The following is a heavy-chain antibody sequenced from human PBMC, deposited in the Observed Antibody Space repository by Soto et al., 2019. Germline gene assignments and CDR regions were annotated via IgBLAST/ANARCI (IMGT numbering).Heavy chain of an antibody. CDR2: INHSGST. D-gene: IGHD2-15*01. Sequence: PSETLSRIYAPTGGPFSGFYWRWVAQPSRTGLEWIGEINHSGSTNYNPSLKSRVTISVDTSKNQFSLKLSSVTAADTAVYYCARRLPPQYCSGGSCYFYYYMDVWGKGTTVT. J-gene: IGHJ6*03. V-gene: IGHV4-34*01. CDR1: GGPFSGFY. CDR3: ARRLPPQYCSGGSCYFYYYMDV.